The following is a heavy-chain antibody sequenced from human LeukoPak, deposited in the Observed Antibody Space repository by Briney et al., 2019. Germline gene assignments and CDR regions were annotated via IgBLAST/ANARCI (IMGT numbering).Heavy chain of an antibody. CDR3: ARGRNDFWSGYYTGLSY. CDR2: INHSGST. D-gene: IGHD3-3*01. J-gene: IGHJ4*02. Sequence: KASETLSLTCAVYGGSFSGYYWSWIRQPPGKGLEWIGEINHSGSTNYNPSLKSRVTISVDTSKNQFSLKLSSVTAADTAVYYCARGRNDFWSGYYTGLSYWGQGTLVTVSS. V-gene: IGHV4-34*01. CDR1: GGSFSGYY.